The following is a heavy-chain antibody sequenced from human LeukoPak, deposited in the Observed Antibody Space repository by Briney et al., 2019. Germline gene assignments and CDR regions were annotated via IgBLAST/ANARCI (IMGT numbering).Heavy chain of an antibody. J-gene: IGHJ5*02. V-gene: IGHV4-31*03. D-gene: IGHD3-10*02. Sequence: SETLSLTCTVSGGSISSGGYYWSWIRQHPGKGLEWIGYIYYSGSTYYNPSLKSRVTISVDTSKNQFSLKLSSVTAADTAVYYCARDYEGSPCSGFDPWGQGTLVTVSS. CDR3: ARDYEGSPCSGFDP. CDR1: GGSISSGGYY. CDR2: IYYSGST.